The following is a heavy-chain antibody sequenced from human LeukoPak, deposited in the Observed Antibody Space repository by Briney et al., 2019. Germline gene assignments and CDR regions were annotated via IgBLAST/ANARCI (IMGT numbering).Heavy chain of an antibody. V-gene: IGHV4-34*01. CDR3: ARRRATMVRGAPYYFDY. CDR2: INHSGST. CDR1: GGSFSGYY. Sequence: SETLSLTCAVYGGSFSGYYWSWIRQPPGKGLEWIREINHSGSTNYNPSLKSRVTISVDTSKNQFSLKLSSVTAADTAVYYCARRRATMVRGAPYYFDYWGQGTLVTVSS. D-gene: IGHD3-10*01. J-gene: IGHJ4*02.